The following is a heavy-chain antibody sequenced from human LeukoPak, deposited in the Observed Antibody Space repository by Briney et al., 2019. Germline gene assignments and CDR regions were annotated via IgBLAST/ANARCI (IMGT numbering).Heavy chain of an antibody. V-gene: IGHV4-34*01. CDR1: GGSFSDFY. CDR2: VNHSGTT. CDR3: ARGYDSSGYIYYYYYMDV. J-gene: IGHJ6*03. D-gene: IGHD3-22*01. Sequence: SETLSLTCAVYGGSFSDFYWSWIRQPPGKGLEWVGEVNHSGTTNYNPSLKSRVSISVDTSKNQFSLRLSSVTAADTAVYYCARGYDSSGYIYYYYYMDVWVKGTTVTVSS.